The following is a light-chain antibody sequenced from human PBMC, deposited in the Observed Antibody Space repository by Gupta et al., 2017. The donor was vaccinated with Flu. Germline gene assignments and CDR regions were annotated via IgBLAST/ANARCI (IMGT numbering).Light chain of an antibody. CDR2: EVS. Sequence: QSALTQHASVSGSPGQSITISCTGTSSDVGGYNYVSWYQQHPGKAPKLMIYEVSNRPSGVSNRFSGSKSGNTASLTISGLQAEDEADYYCSSYTSSSPFFGTGTKVTVL. J-gene: IGLJ1*01. CDR1: SSDVGGYNY. CDR3: SSYTSSSPF. V-gene: IGLV2-14*01.